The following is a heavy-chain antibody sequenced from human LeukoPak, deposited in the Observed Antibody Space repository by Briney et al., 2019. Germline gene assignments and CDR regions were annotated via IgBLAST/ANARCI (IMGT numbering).Heavy chain of an antibody. Sequence: SETLSLTCTVSGVSMSNMYWSWIRQPPGKGLDWIGYIHYTGSTNYNPSLKSRISMSVDTSKSQLSLRLTSVTAADTALYYCARGGWSLDYWGQGTLVAVSS. J-gene: IGHJ4*02. CDR3: ARGGWSLDY. CDR1: GVSMSNMY. CDR2: IHYTGST. V-gene: IGHV4-59*01. D-gene: IGHD6-19*01.